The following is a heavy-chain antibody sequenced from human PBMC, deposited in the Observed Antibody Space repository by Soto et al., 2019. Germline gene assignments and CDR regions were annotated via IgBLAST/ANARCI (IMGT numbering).Heavy chain of an antibody. V-gene: IGHV1-18*01. J-gene: IGHJ5*02. CDR1: GYTFVNYG. Sequence: ASVKVSCKAFGYTFVNYGINWVRQAPGQGLEWLGWTLTYNGNTKYAQKVQDRVTMTTDTSTSTAYMELRSLRFDDTAVYYCARGDYDTSGCPSLFVHWGQGTVVTVSS. CDR3: ARGDYDTSGCPSLFVH. D-gene: IGHD3-22*01. CDR2: TLTYNGNT.